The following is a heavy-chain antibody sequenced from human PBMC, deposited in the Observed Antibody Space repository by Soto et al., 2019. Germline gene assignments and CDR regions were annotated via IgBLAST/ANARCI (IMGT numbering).Heavy chain of an antibody. V-gene: IGHV3-33*01. CDR2: IWYDGSNK. D-gene: IGHD3-3*01. J-gene: IGHJ6*03. CDR3: ARDGLAIFGVAGGYYMDV. CDR1: GFTFSSYG. Sequence: PGGSLRLSCAASGFTFSSYGMHWVRQAPGKGLEWVAVIWYDGSNKYYADSVKGRFTISRDNSKNTLYLQMNSLRAEDTAVYYCARDGLAIFGVAGGYYMDVWGKGTTVTVSS.